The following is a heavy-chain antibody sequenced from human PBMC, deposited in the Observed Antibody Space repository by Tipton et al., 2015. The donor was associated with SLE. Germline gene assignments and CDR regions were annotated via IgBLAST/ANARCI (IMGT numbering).Heavy chain of an antibody. CDR1: GGSISSSSYY. CDR3: ARELYWSD. J-gene: IGHJ4*02. D-gene: IGHD3-3*01. Sequence: TLSLTRTVSGGSISSSSYYWGWIRQPPGKGPEWIGSIYYSGSTYYNPSLKSRVTISVDTSKNQFSLKLSSVTAADTAVYYCARELYWSDWGQGTLVTVSS. V-gene: IGHV4-39*07. CDR2: IYYSGST.